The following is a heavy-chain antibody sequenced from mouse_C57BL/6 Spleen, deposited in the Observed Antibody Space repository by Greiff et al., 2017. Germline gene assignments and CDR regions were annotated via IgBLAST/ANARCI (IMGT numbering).Heavy chain of an antibody. D-gene: IGHD2-4*01. CDR3: ARGGDYERGDY. CDR1: GYTFTSYW. CDR2: IDPSDSYT. V-gene: IGHV1-69*01. Sequence: VQLQQPGAELVMPGASVKLSCKASGYTFTSYWMHWVKQRPGQGLEWIGEIDPSDSYTNYNQKFKGKSTLTVDKSSSTAYMQLSSLTSEDSAVYYCARGGDYERGDYWGQGTTLTVSS. J-gene: IGHJ2*01.